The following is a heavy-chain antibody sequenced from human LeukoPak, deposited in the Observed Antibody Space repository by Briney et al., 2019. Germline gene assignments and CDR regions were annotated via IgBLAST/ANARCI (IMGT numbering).Heavy chain of an antibody. CDR3: ARWGYRSGGSCYGSDY. Sequence: SETLSLTCTVSGGSVSSYYWSWIRQPAGKGLEWIGRIYTSGSTNYNPSLKSRVTMSVDTSKNQFSLKLSSVTAADTAVYYCARWGYRSGGSCYGSDYWGQGTLVTVSS. J-gene: IGHJ4*02. CDR2: IYTSGST. CDR1: GGSVSSYY. V-gene: IGHV4-4*07. D-gene: IGHD2-15*01.